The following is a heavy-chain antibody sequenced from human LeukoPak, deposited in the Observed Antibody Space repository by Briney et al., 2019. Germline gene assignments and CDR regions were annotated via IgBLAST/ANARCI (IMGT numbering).Heavy chain of an antibody. CDR2: ISSSSSYI. J-gene: IGHJ3*02. V-gene: IGHV3-21*01. Sequence: PGGSLRLSCAASGFTFSSYSMNWVRQAPGKGLEWVSSISSSSSYIYYADSVKGRFTISRDNAKNSLYLQMNSLRAEDTAVYYCAGSSSSFGDAFDIWGQGTMVTVSS. CDR1: GFTFSSYS. CDR3: AGSSSSFGDAFDI. D-gene: IGHD6-6*01.